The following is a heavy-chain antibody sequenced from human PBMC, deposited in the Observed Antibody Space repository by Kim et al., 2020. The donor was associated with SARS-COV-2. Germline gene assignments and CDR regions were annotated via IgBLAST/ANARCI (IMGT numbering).Heavy chain of an antibody. Sequence: SETLSLTCAVYGGSFSGYYWSWIRQPPGKGLEWIVEINHSVSTNYNPSLKSRVTISVDTSKNQFSLKLSSVTAADTAVYYCARGQSSSLNPDYWGQGTLVTVSS. J-gene: IGHJ4*02. D-gene: IGHD6-13*01. CDR2: INHSVST. CDR3: ARGQSSSLNPDY. CDR1: GGSFSGYY. V-gene: IGHV4-34*01.